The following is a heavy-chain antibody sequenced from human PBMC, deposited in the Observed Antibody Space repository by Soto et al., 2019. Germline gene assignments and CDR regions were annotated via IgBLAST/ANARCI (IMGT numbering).Heavy chain of an antibody. CDR2: IYHSGSA. J-gene: IGHJ4*02. Sequence: SETLSLTCAVSGGSISSGSISSGSYSWSWIRQPPGKGLEWIGNIYHSGSANYNPSLKSRVTISVDTSKNQFSLKLSSVTAADTAVYYCARSGIAVAGYTPYYFDYWGQGTLVTVSS. CDR3: ARSGIAVAGYTPYYFDY. CDR1: GGSISSGSISSGSYS. V-gene: IGHV4-30-2*03. D-gene: IGHD6-19*01.